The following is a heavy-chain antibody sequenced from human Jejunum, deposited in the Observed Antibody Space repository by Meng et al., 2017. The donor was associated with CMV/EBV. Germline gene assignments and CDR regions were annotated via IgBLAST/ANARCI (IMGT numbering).Heavy chain of an antibody. D-gene: IGHD3-10*01. J-gene: IGHJ4*02. Sequence: VSCKASGYAFMHWVRQAPGQGFEWMGIINPSGSSTTYPQKFQGRVTMTRDASTSTVYMELSSLRSDDTAVYYCAREPASEFYFDYWGQGTRVTVSS. V-gene: IGHV1-46*01. CDR3: AREPASEFYFDY. CDR1: GYAF. CDR2: INPSGSST.